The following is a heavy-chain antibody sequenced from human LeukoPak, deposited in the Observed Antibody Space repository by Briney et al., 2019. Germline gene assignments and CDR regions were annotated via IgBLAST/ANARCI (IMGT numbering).Heavy chain of an antibody. V-gene: IGHV3-66*01. CDR1: GFTVSSNY. D-gene: IGHD3-10*01. J-gene: IGHJ3*02. CDR3: ARVGLLWFGELLGAFDI. CDR2: IYSGGST. Sequence: GGSRRLSCAASGFTVSSNYMSWVRQAPGKGLEWVSVIYSGGSTYYADSVKGRFTISRDNSKNTLYLQMNSLRAEDTTVYYCARVGLLWFGELLGAFDIWGQGTMVTVSS.